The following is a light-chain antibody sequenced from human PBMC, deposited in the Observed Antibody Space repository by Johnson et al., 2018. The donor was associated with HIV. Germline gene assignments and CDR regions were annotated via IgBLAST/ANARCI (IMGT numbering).Light chain of an antibody. Sequence: QSVLTQPPSVSAAPGQKVTISCSGSSSNIGNNFVSWYQQLPGTAPKLLIYDNNKRPSGIPDRFSGSKSGTSATLGITGLQTGDEADYYCGTWVSSLSVAYVFGTGTKVTVL. J-gene: IGLJ1*01. V-gene: IGLV1-51*01. CDR1: SSNIGNNF. CDR2: DNN. CDR3: GTWVSSLSVAYV.